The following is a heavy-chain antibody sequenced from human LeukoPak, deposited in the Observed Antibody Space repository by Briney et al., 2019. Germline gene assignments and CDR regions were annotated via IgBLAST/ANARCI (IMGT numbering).Heavy chain of an antibody. D-gene: IGHD5-24*01. CDR3: ARKRGKGEGQYDY. CDR2: INPNSGGT. J-gene: IGHJ4*02. CDR1: GYTFTSYY. Sequence: ASVKVSCKASGYTFTSYYMHWVRQAPGQGLEWMGWINPNSGGTNYAQKFQGRVTMTRDTSISTAYMELSRLRSDDTAVYYCARKRGKGEGQYDYWGQGTLVTVSS. V-gene: IGHV1-2*02.